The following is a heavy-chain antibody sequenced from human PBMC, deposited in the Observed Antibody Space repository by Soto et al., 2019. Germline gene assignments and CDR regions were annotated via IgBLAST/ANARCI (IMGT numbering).Heavy chain of an antibody. Sequence: GGSLRLSCAASGFTFSGSAMHWVRQASGKGLEWVGRIRTKADSYATAYAVSVKGRFTISRDDSKNTVYLQMNSLKTEDTAVYYCIRQEYRGTYGPPDYWGQGALVTVSS. CDR1: GFTFSGSA. J-gene: IGHJ4*02. CDR3: IRQEYRGTYGPPDY. D-gene: IGHD1-26*01. CDR2: IRTKADSYAT. V-gene: IGHV3-73*01.